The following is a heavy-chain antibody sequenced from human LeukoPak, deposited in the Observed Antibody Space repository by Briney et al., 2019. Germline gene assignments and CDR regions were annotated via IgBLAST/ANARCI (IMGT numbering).Heavy chain of an antibody. V-gene: IGHV3-48*01. CDR1: GFTFSSYS. CDR2: ISSSSSTI. J-gene: IGHJ4*02. Sequence: GGSLRLSCAASGFTFSSYSMNWVRQAPGKGLEWVSYISSSSSTIYYADSVKGRFTISRDNAKNSLYLQVNSLRAEDTAVYYCARGVASPYFDYWGQGTLVTVSS. CDR3: ARGVASPYFDY. D-gene: IGHD2-15*01.